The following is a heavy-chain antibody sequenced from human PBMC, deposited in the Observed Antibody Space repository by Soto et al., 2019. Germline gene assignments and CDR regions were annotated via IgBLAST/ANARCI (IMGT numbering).Heavy chain of an antibody. D-gene: IGHD1-26*01. Sequence: SETLSLTCTVSGGSLRDYGHFWTWIRQRPGSGLEWIGYTSYTGVTYYSPSLQSRISISVDTSKNQFSLTLNSVTAADTAVYYCARNSPRYFFDQWGRGTLVTVSS. J-gene: IGHJ4*02. CDR2: TSYTGVT. CDR3: ARNSPRYFFDQ. CDR1: GGSLRDYGHF. V-gene: IGHV4-31*03.